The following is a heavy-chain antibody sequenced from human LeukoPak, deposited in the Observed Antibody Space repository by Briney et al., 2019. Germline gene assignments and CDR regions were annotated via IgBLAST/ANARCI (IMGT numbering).Heavy chain of an antibody. CDR2: INHSGST. J-gene: IGHJ6*02. D-gene: IGHD3-3*01. Sequence: SETLSLTCAVYGGSFSGYYWSWIRQPPGKGLEWIGEINHSGSTNYNPSLKSRVTISVDTSKNQFSLKLSSVTAADTAVYYCARSLTTIWSGYSIYGMDVWGQGTTVTVSS. CDR3: ARSLTTIWSGYSIYGMDV. CDR1: GGSFSGYY. V-gene: IGHV4-34*01.